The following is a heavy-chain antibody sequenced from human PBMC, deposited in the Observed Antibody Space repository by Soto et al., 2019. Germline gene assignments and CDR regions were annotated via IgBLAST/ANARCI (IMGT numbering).Heavy chain of an antibody. J-gene: IGHJ6*02. CDR2: IYYSGST. CDR1: GGSISSGSYY. CDR3: VITNYYYYGMDV. V-gene: IGHV4-39*01. D-gene: IGHD3-22*01. Sequence: SETLSLTCTVSGGSISSGSYYWSWIRQPPGKGLEWIGSIYYSGSTYYNPSLKSRVTISVDTSKNQFSLKLSSVTAADTAVYYCVITNYYYYGMDVWGQGTTVTVSS.